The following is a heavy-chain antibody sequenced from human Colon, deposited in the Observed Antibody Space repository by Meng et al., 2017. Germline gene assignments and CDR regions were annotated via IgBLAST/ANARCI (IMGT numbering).Heavy chain of an antibody. CDR1: GFTLSSDW. CDR3: TRGYYGKYGKFDP. V-gene: IGHV3-74*01. D-gene: IGHD2/OR15-2a*01. Sequence: GGSLRLSCEASGFTLSSDWMHWVRQGPGKGLVWVSRISNDGRITNYADSVKGRFTISRDNAKNTAYLQMNSLRDEDTAVYYCTRGYYGKYGKFDPWGQGTRVTVSS. J-gene: IGHJ5*02. CDR2: ISNDGRIT.